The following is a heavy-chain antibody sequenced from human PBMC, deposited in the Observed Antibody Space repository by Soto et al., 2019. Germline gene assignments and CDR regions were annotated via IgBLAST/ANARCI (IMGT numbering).Heavy chain of an antibody. V-gene: IGHV5-51*01. D-gene: IGHD3-10*01. CDR2: IYVGDSET. J-gene: IGHJ4*02. Sequence: ESLKISCKASGYKFTDYWIAWVRQMPGKGLEWMGIIYVGDSETRYSPSFQGQVTISADKSIATAYLQWSSLKASDTAIYYCARQGGRGGGSDYWGQGTPVTVSS. CDR1: GYKFTDYW. CDR3: ARQGGRGGGSDY.